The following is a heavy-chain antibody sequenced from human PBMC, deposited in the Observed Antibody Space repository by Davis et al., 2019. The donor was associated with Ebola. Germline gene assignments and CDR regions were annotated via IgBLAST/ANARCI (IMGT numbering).Heavy chain of an antibody. CDR2: IYYSGST. D-gene: IGHD6-6*01. Sequence: MPGGSLRLSCNVSGGSISSYQWIWIRQPPGKGLEWIGYIYYSGSTNYNPSLKSRVTISVDTSKNQFSLKLISVTAADTAVYYCARQQLALFLDPWGQGTLVTVSS. V-gene: IGHV4-59*08. CDR3: ARQQLALFLDP. J-gene: IGHJ5*02. CDR1: GGSISSYQ.